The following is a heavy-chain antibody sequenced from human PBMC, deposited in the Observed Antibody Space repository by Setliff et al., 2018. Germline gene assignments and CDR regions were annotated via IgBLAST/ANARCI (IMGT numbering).Heavy chain of an antibody. D-gene: IGHD3-22*01. V-gene: IGHV4-61*09. Sequence: PSETLSLTCTVSDDSISSRRNYWGWFRQPAGKELEWIGQIYTSWSTNYNPSLKSRVTISVDTSKNQFSLKLSSVTAADTAVYYCARGWSTMIVVVITGYFDLWGRGTLVTVSS. CDR1: DDSISSRRNY. J-gene: IGHJ2*01. CDR2: IYTSWST. CDR3: ARGWSTMIVVVITGYFDL.